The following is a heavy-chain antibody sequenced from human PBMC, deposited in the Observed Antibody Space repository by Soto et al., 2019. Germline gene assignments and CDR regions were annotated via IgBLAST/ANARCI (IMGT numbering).Heavy chain of an antibody. Sequence: GGSLRLSCAASGFTFSSYAMSWVRQAPGKGLEWVSAISGSGGSTYYADSVKGRFTISRDNSKNTLYLQMNSLRAEDTAVYYCAKAMVLAAKNEKTRYYYYMDVWGKGTTVTVSS. V-gene: IGHV3-23*01. J-gene: IGHJ6*03. D-gene: IGHD3-10*01. CDR1: GFTFSSYA. CDR2: ISGSGGST. CDR3: AKAMVLAAKNEKTRYYYYMDV.